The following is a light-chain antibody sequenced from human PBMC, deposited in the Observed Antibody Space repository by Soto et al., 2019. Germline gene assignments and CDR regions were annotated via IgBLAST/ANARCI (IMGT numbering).Light chain of an antibody. J-gene: IGLJ3*02. CDR3: FSYTANDNWV. CDR1: NSDVGRYNS. CDR2: AVR. Sequence: QSVLTQPHSVSGSPGQSVTISCTGTNSDVGRYNSVSWYQQLPGKAPQLIISAVRQRPSGVPDRFSDSKSGNTASLTISGLQTDDEADYFCFSYTANDNWVFGGGTQLTVL. V-gene: IGLV2-11*01.